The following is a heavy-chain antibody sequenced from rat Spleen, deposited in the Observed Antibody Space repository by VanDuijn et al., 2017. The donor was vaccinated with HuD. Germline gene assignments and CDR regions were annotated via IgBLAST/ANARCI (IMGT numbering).Heavy chain of an antibody. Sequence: EVQLVESGGGLVQPGRSMKLSCSASGFTFSDYGMAWVFQAPTKGLEWVASISYDGGSTYYRDSVKGRFTISRDNAKSTLYLQMESLRSEDTATYYCVRFQLGYYYFDFWGPGTMVTVSS. CDR1: GFTFSDYG. V-gene: IGHV5-20*01. CDR2: ISYDGGST. CDR3: VRFQLGYYYFDF. J-gene: IGHJ1*01. D-gene: IGHD5-1*01.